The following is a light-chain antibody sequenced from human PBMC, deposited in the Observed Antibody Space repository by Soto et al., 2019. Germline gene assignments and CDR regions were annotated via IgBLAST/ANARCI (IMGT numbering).Light chain of an antibody. CDR1: QSVTSN. V-gene: IGKV3-11*01. Sequence: EIVMTQSPATLSVSPGERATLSCRASQSVTSNLAWYQQKPGRAPRLLIYDASNRATGVPARFSGSGSGTDFTLTISSLEPEDFAVYYCQHRGHWPPGATFGQGTRLEIK. CDR3: QHRGHWPPGAT. CDR2: DAS. J-gene: IGKJ5*01.